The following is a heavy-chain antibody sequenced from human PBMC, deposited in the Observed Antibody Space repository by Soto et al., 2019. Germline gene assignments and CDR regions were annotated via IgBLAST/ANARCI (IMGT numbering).Heavy chain of an antibody. Sequence: QVHLQESGPGLVRPSETLSLTCAVSGGSISSRSFYWGWIRQSPGKGLEWIGSIYYTGTTYYNPSLKSRASISVDTSKSQFSLILSSVTAADTAVYYCARRDLSTSQYWYFDLWGRGTLVSVSS. D-gene: IGHD2-2*01. CDR2: IYYTGTT. CDR1: GGSISSRSFY. CDR3: ARRDLSTSQYWYFDL. V-gene: IGHV4-39*01. J-gene: IGHJ2*01.